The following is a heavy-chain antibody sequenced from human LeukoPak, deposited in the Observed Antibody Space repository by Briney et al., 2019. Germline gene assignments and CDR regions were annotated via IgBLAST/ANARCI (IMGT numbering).Heavy chain of an antibody. V-gene: IGHV1-69*04. CDR1: GGTFSSYA. CDR2: IIPILGIA. J-gene: IGHJ4*02. CDR3: ARGEDDYYDSSGYSNFDY. Sequence: GASVKVSCKASGGTFSSYAISWVRQAPGQGLKWMGRIIPILGIANYAQKFQGRVTITADKSTSTAYMELSSLRSEDTAVYYCARGEDDYYDSSGYSNFDYWGQGTLVTVSS. D-gene: IGHD3-22*01.